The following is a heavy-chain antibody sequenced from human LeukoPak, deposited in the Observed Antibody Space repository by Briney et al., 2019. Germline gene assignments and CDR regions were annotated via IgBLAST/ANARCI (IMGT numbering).Heavy chain of an antibody. J-gene: IGHJ5*02. Sequence: RGGALIISCKGSGYSFTSYWIGLGRQLPGKGLEGMGIIYPGDSDNRYSPSFQGQVTISADKSTSTAYLQWSSLKASDAAMYYCARLAGSRYYDILTGYYSWGQGTLVTVSS. CDR2: IYPGDSDN. D-gene: IGHD3-9*01. CDR3: ARLAGSRYYDILTGYYS. CDR1: GYSFTSYW. V-gene: IGHV5-51*01.